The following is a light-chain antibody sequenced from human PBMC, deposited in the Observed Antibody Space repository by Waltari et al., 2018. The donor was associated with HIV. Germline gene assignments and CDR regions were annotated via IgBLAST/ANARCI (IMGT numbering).Light chain of an antibody. CDR1: TTDIGNYDY. CDR2: DVT. Sequence: QSALTQPASVSGSPGQSITISCTGPTTDIGNYDYVSWYQHRPGKAPKLLIYDVTNRPSGVSARFSGSKSGNTASLSISGLQAEDEADYFCSSYRTYGTLVFGGGTKVTVL. J-gene: IGLJ3*02. CDR3: SSYRTYGTLV. V-gene: IGLV2-14*01.